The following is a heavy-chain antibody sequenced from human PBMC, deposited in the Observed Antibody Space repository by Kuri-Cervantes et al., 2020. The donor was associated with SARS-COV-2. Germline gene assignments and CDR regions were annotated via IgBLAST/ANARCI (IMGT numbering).Heavy chain of an antibody. Sequence: GGSLRLSCAASGFTFDDYAMHWVRQAPGKGLEWVSGISWNSGSIGYADSVKGRFTISRDNAKNSLYLQMNSLRAEDTALYYCAKDLGLTYYYDSSGLDYWGQGTLVTVSS. CDR1: GFTFDDYA. D-gene: IGHD3-22*01. CDR3: AKDLGLTYYYDSSGLDY. V-gene: IGHV3-9*01. J-gene: IGHJ4*02. CDR2: ISWNSGSI.